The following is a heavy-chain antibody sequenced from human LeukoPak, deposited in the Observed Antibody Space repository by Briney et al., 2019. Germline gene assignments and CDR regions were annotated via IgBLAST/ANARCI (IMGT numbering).Heavy chain of an antibody. D-gene: IGHD6-13*01. J-gene: IGHJ6*02. V-gene: IGHV1-18*01. Sequence: ASVKVSCKASGYMFSNFFSSYGITWVRQAPGQGLEWMGWISPYKGNKKFAQKFQGRVTMTTDTSTSTAYMELRSLRSDDTAVYYCARDEDSSWWAPRNYYYGMDVWGQGTTVTVSS. CDR3: ARDEDSSWWAPRNYYYGMDV. CDR1: GYMFSNFFSSYG. CDR2: ISPYKGNK.